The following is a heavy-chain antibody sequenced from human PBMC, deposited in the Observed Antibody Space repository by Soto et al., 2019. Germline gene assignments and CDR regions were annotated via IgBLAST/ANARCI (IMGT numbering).Heavy chain of an antibody. J-gene: IGHJ4*02. CDR3: ARVIRYCTNGVCYKGYYYFDY. CDR2: MYYGGRT. CDR1: GGSISSYY. V-gene: IGHV4-59*01. Sequence: SETLSLTCTVSGGSISSYYLSWIRQRPGKGLEWIGYMYYGGRTNYNPSLKSRVTISVDTSKMQVSLKLSSVTAADTAVYYCARVIRYCTNGVCYKGYYYFDYWGQGTLVTISS. D-gene: IGHD2-8*01.